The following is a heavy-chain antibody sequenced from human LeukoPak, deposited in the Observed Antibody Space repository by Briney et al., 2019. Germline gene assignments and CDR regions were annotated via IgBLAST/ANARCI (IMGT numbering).Heavy chain of an antibody. CDR2: IGSSGTTV. J-gene: IGHJ4*02. CDR1: GFTFSSYA. CDR3: ARIMTTVTFFDY. D-gene: IGHD4-17*01. V-gene: IGHV3-48*03. Sequence: PGGSLRLSCGASGFTFSSYAMNWVRQAPGKGLEWVAYIGSSGTTVYYADSVKGRFTISRDNAENSLYLQMNSLKIEDTAVYYCARIMTTVTFFDYWGQGTLVTVSP.